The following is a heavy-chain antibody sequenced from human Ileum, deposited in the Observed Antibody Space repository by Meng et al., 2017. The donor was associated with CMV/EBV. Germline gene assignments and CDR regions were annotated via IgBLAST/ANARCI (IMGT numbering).Heavy chain of an antibody. CDR1: GDSLSTSS. Sequence: ERPQEAGPGVVGPSENLSITCTVSGDSLSTSSWNWIRQSAGSRLEWIGRICGTGTTNYNPSFKSRVTLSLDKSKNQFSLKLSSVTAADTAVYYCARRIREVREISWENWLAPWGQGTLVTGSS. D-gene: IGHD3-10*01. V-gene: IGHV4-4*07. CDR2: ICGTGTT. J-gene: IGHJ5*02. CDR3: ARRIREVREISWENWLAP.